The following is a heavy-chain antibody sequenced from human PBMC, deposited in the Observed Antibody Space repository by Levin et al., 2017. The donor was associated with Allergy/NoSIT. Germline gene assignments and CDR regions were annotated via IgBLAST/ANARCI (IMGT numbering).Heavy chain of an antibody. D-gene: IGHD1-7*01. J-gene: IGHJ4*02. V-gene: IGHV4-61*08. Sequence: SETLSLTCTVSGGSLSRGGYSWSWIRQPPGKGLEWIGFIYYSGSTSYNPSLKSRVTMSVDTSKNQFSLRVSSVTAADTAVYYCARSYNWNSPLDYWGQGTLVTVSS. CDR2: IYYSGST. CDR3: ARSYNWNSPLDY. CDR1: GGSLSRGGYS.